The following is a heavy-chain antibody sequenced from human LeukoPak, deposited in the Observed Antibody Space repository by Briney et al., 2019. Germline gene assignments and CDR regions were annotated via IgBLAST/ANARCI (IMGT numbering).Heavy chain of an antibody. CDR2: IGTAGDT. D-gene: IGHD3-10*01. CDR1: GFTFSSYD. CDR3: ARASLLWFGSEGMDV. V-gene: IGHV3-13*01. Sequence: PGGSLRLSCAASGFTFSSYDMHWVRQATGKGLEWVSAIGTAGDTYYPGSVKGRFTISRENAKNSLYLQMNSLRAGDTAVYYCARASLLWFGSEGMDVWGQGTTVTVPS. J-gene: IGHJ6*02.